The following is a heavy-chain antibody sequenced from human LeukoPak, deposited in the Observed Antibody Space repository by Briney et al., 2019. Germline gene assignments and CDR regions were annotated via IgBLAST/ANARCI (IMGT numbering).Heavy chain of an antibody. J-gene: IGHJ4*02. CDR2: IYTSGST. V-gene: IGHV4-4*07. D-gene: IGHD5-12*01. CDR1: GGSISSYY. CDR3: ARGPRNGYSGSYFVY. Sequence: PSETLSLTCTVSGGSISSYYWSWIRQPAGKGLEWIGRIYTSGSTNYNPSLKSRVTMSVDTSKNQFSLKLSSVTAADTAVYYCARGPRNGYSGSYFVYWGQGTLVTVSS.